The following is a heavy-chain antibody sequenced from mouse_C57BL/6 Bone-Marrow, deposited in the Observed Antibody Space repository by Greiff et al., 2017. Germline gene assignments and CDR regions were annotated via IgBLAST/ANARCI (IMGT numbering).Heavy chain of an antibody. CDR1: GYTFTSYR. D-gene: IGHD2-4*01. CDR2: IDPNSGGT. CDR3: ARSRRLRRGGAMDY. J-gene: IGHJ4*01. V-gene: IGHV1-72*01. Sequence: QVQLQQPGAELVKPGASVKLSCKASGYTFTSYRMHWVKQRPGRGLEWIGRIDPNSGGTKYNEKFKSKATLTVDKPSSTAYMQLSSLTSEDSAVYYCARSRRLRRGGAMDYWGQGTSVTVSS.